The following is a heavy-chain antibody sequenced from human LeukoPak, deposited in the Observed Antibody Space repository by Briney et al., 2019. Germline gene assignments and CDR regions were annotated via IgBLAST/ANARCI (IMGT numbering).Heavy chain of an antibody. J-gene: IGHJ4*02. Sequence: SETLSLTCTVSGGSISTNYWSWIRQPPGKGLEWIGYIYYSGSTNYNPSLKSRVTISVDTSKNQFSLKLSSVTAADTAVYYCARRGSSWYNYFDYWGQGTLVTVSS. CDR1: GGSISTNY. CDR2: IYYSGST. V-gene: IGHV4-59*01. D-gene: IGHD6-13*01. CDR3: ARRGSSWYNYFDY.